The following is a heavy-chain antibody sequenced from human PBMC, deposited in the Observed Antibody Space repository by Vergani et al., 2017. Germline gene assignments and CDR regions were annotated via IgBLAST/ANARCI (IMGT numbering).Heavy chain of an antibody. CDR1: GYTFTSYY. CDR3: ARDCDSSGYYSGAFDI. V-gene: IGHV1-46*01. CDR2: INPSGGST. D-gene: IGHD3-22*01. Sequence: QVQLVQSGAEVKKPGASVKVSCKASGYTFTSYYMHWVRPAPGQGLEWMGIINPSGGSTSYAQKFQGRVTMTRDTSTSTVYMELSSLRSEDTAVYYCARDCDSSGYYSGAFDIWGQGTMVTVSS. J-gene: IGHJ3*02.